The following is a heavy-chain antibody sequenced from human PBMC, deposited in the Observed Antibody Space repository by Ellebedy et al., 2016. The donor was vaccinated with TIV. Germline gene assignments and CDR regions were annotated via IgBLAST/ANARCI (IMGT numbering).Heavy chain of an antibody. D-gene: IGHD3-10*01. CDR1: GLTFSSYG. V-gene: IGHV3-NL1*01. CDR3: AKGSLYSAYFPD. CDR2: IGAST. J-gene: IGHJ1*01. Sequence: GESLKISCAASGLTFSSYGMHWVRQAPGKGLEWVSGIGASTYYVDSVKGRFTISRDNSRNTLFLQMNSLRADDTAVYYCAKGSLYSAYFPDWGRGTLVTVSS.